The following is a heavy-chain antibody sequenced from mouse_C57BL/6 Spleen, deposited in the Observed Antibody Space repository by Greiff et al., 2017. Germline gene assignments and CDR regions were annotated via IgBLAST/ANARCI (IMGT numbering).Heavy chain of an antibody. CDR1: GFTFSSYA. Sequence: EVQGVESGGGLVKPGGSLKLSCAASGFTFSSYAMSWVRQTPEKRLEWVATISDGGSYTYYPDNVKVRFTISRDNAKNNLYLQMSHLKSEDTAMYYCARGDLSGYWGQGTTLTVSS. V-gene: IGHV5-4*01. CDR3: ARGDLSGY. D-gene: IGHD3-1*01. J-gene: IGHJ2*01. CDR2: ISDGGSYT.